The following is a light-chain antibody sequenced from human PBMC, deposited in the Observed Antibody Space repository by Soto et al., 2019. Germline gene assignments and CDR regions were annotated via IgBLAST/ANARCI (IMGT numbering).Light chain of an antibody. Sequence: DIQMTQSPSSVSASVGDRVTITCRASQAISRSLAWYQQKPGEAPKLLIYAASILQSGVPSRFSGSGSGTDFTLTITRRQPEDFASYYCQQANSFPFTFGPGTKV. CDR1: QAISRS. CDR3: QQANSFPFT. J-gene: IGKJ3*01. CDR2: AAS. V-gene: IGKV1-12*01.